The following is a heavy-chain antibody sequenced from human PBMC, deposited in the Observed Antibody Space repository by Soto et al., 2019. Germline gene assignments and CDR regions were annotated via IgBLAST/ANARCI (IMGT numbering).Heavy chain of an antibody. CDR1: GYTFTVYY. J-gene: IGHJ4*02. D-gene: IGHD4-17*01. Sequence: ASVKVSCKASGYTFTVYYMHWVRQAPGQGLEWMGWINPNSGGTNYAQKFQGWVTMTRDTSISTAYMELSRLRSDDTAVYYCARGKTTVTDFDYWGQGTLVTVSS. V-gene: IGHV1-2*04. CDR3: ARGKTTVTDFDY. CDR2: INPNSGGT.